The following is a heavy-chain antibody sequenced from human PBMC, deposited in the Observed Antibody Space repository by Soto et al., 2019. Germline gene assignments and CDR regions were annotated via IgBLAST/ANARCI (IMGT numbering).Heavy chain of an antibody. V-gene: IGHV4-39*07. D-gene: IGHD5-18*01. CDR3: ARSPHIQLWSYPSDY. Sequence: PSETLSLTCSVSNGSVSSPLSYWGWIRQPPGKRPQWIGVIYFSGITSYNPSLKSRVTISVDTSKNQFSLKLSSVTAADTAVYYCARSPHIQLWSYPSDYWGQGTLVTVSS. CDR1: NGSVSSPLSY. CDR2: IYFSGIT. J-gene: IGHJ4*02.